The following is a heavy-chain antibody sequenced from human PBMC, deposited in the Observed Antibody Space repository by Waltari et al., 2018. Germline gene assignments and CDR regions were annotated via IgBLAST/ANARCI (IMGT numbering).Heavy chain of an antibody. J-gene: IGHJ4*02. Sequence: EVQLLDSGGGLGQRGGSLRLSGAASGFSFNSYAMSWVRQAAGKGLEWVSTISGSGASTFYADSVKGRFAISRDNSKNTLYLQLSSLRAEDTAVYYCAKMSSSYYYFDYWGQGTLVTVSS. CDR3: AKMSSSYYYFDY. CDR1: GFSFNSYA. CDR2: ISGSGAST. V-gene: IGHV3-23*01. D-gene: IGHD6-13*01.